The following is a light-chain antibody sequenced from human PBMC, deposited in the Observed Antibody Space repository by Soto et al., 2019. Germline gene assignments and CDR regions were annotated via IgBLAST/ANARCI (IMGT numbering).Light chain of an antibody. CDR3: QQSHVANT. V-gene: IGKV1-39*01. CDR2: GAS. Sequence: DIQMTQSPSSLSASVGDRVTITCRASQSVSNHLNWYQQKPGEAPKVLIYGASSLPGGVPSRFSGSGSGTDFTLTISSLQPEDFATYYCQQSHVANTFGQGTKLEI. CDR1: QSVSNH. J-gene: IGKJ2*01.